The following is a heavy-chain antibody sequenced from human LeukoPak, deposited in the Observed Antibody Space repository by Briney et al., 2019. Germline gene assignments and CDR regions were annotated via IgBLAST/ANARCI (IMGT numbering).Heavy chain of an antibody. V-gene: IGHV4-59*08. CDR3: ARLLYDRSGYYYFDY. D-gene: IGHD3-22*01. J-gene: IGHJ4*02. Sequence: SETLSLTCTVSGGSISSYDWSWIRQPPGRGLEWIAYISHSGNTNYNPSLKSRVTISADTSKNQFSLKLSSVTAADTAVYYCARLLYDRSGYYYFDYWGQGTLVTVSS. CDR1: GGSISSYD. CDR2: ISHSGNT.